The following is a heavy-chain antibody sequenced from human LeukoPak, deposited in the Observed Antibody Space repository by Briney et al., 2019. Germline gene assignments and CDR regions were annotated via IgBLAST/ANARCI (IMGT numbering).Heavy chain of an antibody. V-gene: IGHV4-34*01. J-gene: IGHJ4*02. CDR2: INHSGST. CDR1: GGSFSGYY. D-gene: IGHD2-2*01. CDR3: ARATANMVPAARSGFDY. Sequence: SETLSLTCAVYGGSFSGYYWSWIRQPPGKGLEWIGEINHSGSTNYNPSLKSRVTISVDTSKNQFSLKLSSVTAADTAVYYCARATANMVPAARSGFDYWGQGTLVTVSS.